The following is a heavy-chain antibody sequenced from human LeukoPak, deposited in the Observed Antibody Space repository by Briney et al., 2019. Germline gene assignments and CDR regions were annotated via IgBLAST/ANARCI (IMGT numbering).Heavy chain of an antibody. D-gene: IGHD3-22*01. CDR3: VKDLSSESSGYVLEY. CDR2: ISWDGTT. Sequence: PGGSLRLSCAASGFTYEDYTMHWVRQAPGKTLEWVALISWDGTTYYTDSVKGRFTISRDNSKNSLYLQMDTLRSEDTAFYYCVKDLSSESSGYVLEYWGQGALVTVSS. CDR1: GFTYEDYT. J-gene: IGHJ4*02. V-gene: IGHV3-43*01.